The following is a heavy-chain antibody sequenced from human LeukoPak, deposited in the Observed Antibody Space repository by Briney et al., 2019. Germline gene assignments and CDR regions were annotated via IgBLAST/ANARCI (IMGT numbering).Heavy chain of an antibody. Sequence: PSETLSLTCSVSGGSVSSYYWSWIRQSPGKGLEWIGYIHNSGRTNYNPSLKSRVTGFVDTSKNQVSLRLSSVTAADTAVYYCARQIPFFDRGGAKPFYFDFWGQGSLVTVSS. CDR2: IHNSGRT. CDR1: GGSVSSYY. D-gene: IGHD3-22*01. CDR3: ARQIPFFDRGGAKPFYFDF. V-gene: IGHV4-59*08. J-gene: IGHJ4*02.